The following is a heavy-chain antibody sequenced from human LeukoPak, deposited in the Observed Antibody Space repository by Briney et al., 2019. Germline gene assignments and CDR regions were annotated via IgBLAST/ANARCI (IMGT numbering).Heavy chain of an antibody. CDR1: GGSFSGYY. D-gene: IGHD6-13*01. V-gene: IGHV4-34*01. CDR2: INHSGST. Sequence: SETLSLTCAVYGGSFSGYYWSWIRQPPGKGLEWIGEINHSGSTNYNPSLKSRVTISVDTSKNQFSLKLSSVTAADTAVYYCARRRYSSSWYDYWGPGTLVTVSS. J-gene: IGHJ4*02. CDR3: ARRRYSSSWYDY.